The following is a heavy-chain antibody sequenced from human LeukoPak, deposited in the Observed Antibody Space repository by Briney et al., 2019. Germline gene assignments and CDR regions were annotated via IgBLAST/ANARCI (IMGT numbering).Heavy chain of an antibody. D-gene: IGHD3-22*01. CDR2: ISGSGAAT. J-gene: IGHJ1*01. Sequence: GGSLRLSCAASGITFSSYAMTWVRQAPGKGLEWVSTISGSGAATYYADSVKGRFIISRDDSKNTLYLQMNSLRAEDTAVYYCARDRKGYYYDSSGYPPAEGEYFQHWGQGTLVTVSS. CDR1: GITFSSYA. CDR3: ARDRKGYYYDSSGYPPAEGEYFQH. V-gene: IGHV3-23*01.